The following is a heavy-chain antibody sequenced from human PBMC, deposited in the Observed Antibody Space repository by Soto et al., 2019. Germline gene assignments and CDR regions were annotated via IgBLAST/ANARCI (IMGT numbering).Heavy chain of an antibody. J-gene: IGHJ6*02. CDR2: IYYSGST. CDR3: ARDLWGYCGTDCYPLDV. Sequence: SETLSLTCTVSGASISNSYWSWIRQPPGKGLEWIGYIYYSGSTVYNPSFKSRVTISVDTSKNQFSLKLNSVTAADTAVYYCARDLWGYCGTDCYPLDVWGQGTTVTVSS. V-gene: IGHV4-59*01. D-gene: IGHD2-21*02. CDR1: GASISNSY.